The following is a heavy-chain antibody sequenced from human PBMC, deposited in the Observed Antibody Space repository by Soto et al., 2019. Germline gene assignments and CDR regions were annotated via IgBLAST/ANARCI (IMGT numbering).Heavy chain of an antibody. J-gene: IGHJ4*02. CDR2: ISSSGVST. CDR1: GFTFNSYA. D-gene: IGHD2-8*02. V-gene: IGHV3-23*01. Sequence: EVQLLESGGGLVQPGGSLRLSCAASGFTFNSYAMSWVRQAPGKGLEWVSGISSSGVSTFYADSVKGRFTISRDNSKNTLYLQMNSLRAEDTAVYYCARGGLSVLYIDCWGQGTLVTVSP. CDR3: ARGGLSVLYIDC.